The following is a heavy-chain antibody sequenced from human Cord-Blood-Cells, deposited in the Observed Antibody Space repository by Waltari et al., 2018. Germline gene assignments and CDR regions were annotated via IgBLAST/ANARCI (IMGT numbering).Heavy chain of an antibody. D-gene: IGHD1-1*01. J-gene: IGHJ4*02. CDR3: MLEHYYFDY. CDR2: INHSGST. Sequence: QVQLQQWGAGLLKPSETLSLTCAVYGGSFSGYYWSGIRQPPGKGLEWIGEINHSGSTNYNPSLKSRVTIAVDTSKNPFSQKLSSVTAADTAVYYCMLEHYYFDYWGQGTLVTVSS. CDR1: GGSFSGYY. V-gene: IGHV4-34*01.